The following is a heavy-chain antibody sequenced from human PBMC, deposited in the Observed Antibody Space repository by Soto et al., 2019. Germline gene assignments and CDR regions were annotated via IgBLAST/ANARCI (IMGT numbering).Heavy chain of an antibody. V-gene: IGHV1-2*04. CDR3: AIKNYYGSGSFDY. J-gene: IGHJ4*02. CDR1: GYTFPGYY. Sequence: ASVKVSCKASGYTFPGYYMHGVRQAPGQGLEWMGWINPNSGGTNYAQKFQGWVTMTRDTSISTAYMELSRLRSDDTAVYYCAIKNYYGSGSFDYWGQGTLVTVSS. D-gene: IGHD3-10*01. CDR2: INPNSGGT.